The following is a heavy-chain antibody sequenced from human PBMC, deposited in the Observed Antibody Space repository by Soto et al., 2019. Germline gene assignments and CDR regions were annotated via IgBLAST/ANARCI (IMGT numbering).Heavy chain of an antibody. CDR2: IYYSGST. Sequence: TSETLSLTCTVSGGSISSYYWSWIRQPPGKGLEWIGYIYYSGSTYYNPSLKSRVTISVDTSKNQFSLKLSSVTAADTAVYYCASSFNYYDSSGYEVWGQGTLVTVSS. D-gene: IGHD3-22*01. V-gene: IGHV4-59*12. CDR1: GGSISSYY. J-gene: IGHJ4*02. CDR3: ASSFNYYDSSGYEV.